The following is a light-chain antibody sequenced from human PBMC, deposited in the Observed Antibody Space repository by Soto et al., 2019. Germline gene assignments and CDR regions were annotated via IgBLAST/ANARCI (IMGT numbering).Light chain of an antibody. Sequence: EIVLTPSPGTLSFSPGESTTLSFRASQSIPSSYLAWYQQKPGQAPRLLISDASNRATGIPARFSGSGSGTDFTLTISSLEPEDFAVYYCHQRQYWPPITFGQGTRLE. J-gene: IGKJ5*01. CDR2: DAS. V-gene: IGKV3-11*01. CDR1: QSIPSSY. CDR3: HQRQYWPPIT.